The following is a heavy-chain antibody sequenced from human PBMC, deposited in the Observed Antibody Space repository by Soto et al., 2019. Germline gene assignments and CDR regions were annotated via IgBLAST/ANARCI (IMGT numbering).Heavy chain of an antibody. CDR1: GVTVSRYY. V-gene: IGHV3-53*01. D-gene: IGHD6-19*01. CDR2: IYTGGGT. J-gene: IGHJ6*02. CDR3: ARMGQWRVPGDYYYGMDV. Sequence: SCEASGVTVSRYYMNWDRQAPGKGLEWVSLIYTGGGTYYADSVKGRFTVSRDNSKNTLYLQMNSLRAEDTAVYYCARMGQWRVPGDYYYGMDVWGQGTSVTVSS.